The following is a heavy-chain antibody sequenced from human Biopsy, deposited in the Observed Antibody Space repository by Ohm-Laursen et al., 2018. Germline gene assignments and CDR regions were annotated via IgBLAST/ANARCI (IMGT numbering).Heavy chain of an antibody. J-gene: IGHJ6*02. CDR2: IIPIVDIV. D-gene: IGHD3-10*01. Sequence: SVKVSCKASGDTFNKYGIFWVRQAPGQGLEWMGRIIPIVDIVNYAQRFQGRVTMTADKSTSTAYLGLSSLISEDTAVYYCARGGSGSGYYGMDVWGQGTMVTVSS. CDR1: GDTFNKYG. V-gene: IGHV1-69*04. CDR3: ARGGSGSGYYGMDV.